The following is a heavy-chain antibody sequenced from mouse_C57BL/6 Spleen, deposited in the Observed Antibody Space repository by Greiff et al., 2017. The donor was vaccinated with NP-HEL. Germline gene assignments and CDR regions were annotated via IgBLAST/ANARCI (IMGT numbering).Heavy chain of an antibody. CDR2: ISYDGSN. CDR1: GYSITSGYY. D-gene: IGHD2-1*01. CDR3: ARNYYGNWYFDV. Sequence: VQLQESGPGLVKPSQSLSLTCSVTGYSITSGYYWNWIRQFPGNKLEWMGYISYDGSNNYNPSLKNRISITRDTSKNQFFLKLNSVTTEDTATYYCARNYYGNWYFDVWGTGTTVTVSS. V-gene: IGHV3-6*01. J-gene: IGHJ1*03.